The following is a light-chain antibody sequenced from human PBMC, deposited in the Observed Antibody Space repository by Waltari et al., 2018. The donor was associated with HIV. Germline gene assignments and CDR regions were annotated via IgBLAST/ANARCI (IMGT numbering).Light chain of an antibody. CDR2: EAT. V-gene: IGKV5-2*01. CDR3: LQHDNFPYT. CDR1: RAFDND. Sequence: ETTRTQSQALMSADPGDRDNISCTASRAFDNDLNWYQQKPGKPPAFLILEATTLLPGVPPRFSGSGYGRHFTLTINYIESEDAAYYFCLQHDNFPYTFGQGTKLEIK. J-gene: IGKJ2*01.